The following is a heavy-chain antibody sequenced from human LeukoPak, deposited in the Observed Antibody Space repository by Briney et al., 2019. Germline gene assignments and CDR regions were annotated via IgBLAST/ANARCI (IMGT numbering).Heavy chain of an antibody. D-gene: IGHD6-13*01. Sequence: GGSLRLSCAASGFTFSSYALSWVRQTPGKGLEWVSSDSGSGGSTYYADSVKGRFTISRDNSKNTLYLQMNSLRAEDTAVYYCAKDSSSWPTNWFDPWGQGTLVTVSS. CDR2: DSGSGGST. J-gene: IGHJ5*02. V-gene: IGHV3-23*01. CDR1: GFTFSSYA. CDR3: AKDSSSWPTNWFDP.